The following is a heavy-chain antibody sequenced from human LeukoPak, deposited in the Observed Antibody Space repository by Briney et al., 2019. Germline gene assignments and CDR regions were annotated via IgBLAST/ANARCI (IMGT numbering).Heavy chain of an antibody. CDR1: GDSVSSNSAA. Sequence: SQTLSLTCAISGDSVSSNSAAWNWIRQSPSRGLEWLGRTYYRSKWYNDYAVSVKSRITINPDTSKNQFSLQLNSVTSEDTAVYYCARDRSRGLYYDSSGYFSPFDAFDIWGQGTMVTVSS. CDR3: ARDRSRGLYYDSSGYFSPFDAFDI. D-gene: IGHD3-22*01. CDR2: TYYRSKWYN. J-gene: IGHJ3*02. V-gene: IGHV6-1*01.